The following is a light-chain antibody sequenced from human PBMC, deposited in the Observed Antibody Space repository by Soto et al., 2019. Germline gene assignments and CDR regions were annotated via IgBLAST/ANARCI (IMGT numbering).Light chain of an antibody. J-gene: IGKJ1*01. Sequence: DIRMTQSPSTLSASVGDRVTITCRASQRISSWLAWYQQKPGKAPKLLIYKASSLERGVPSRFIGSGSGTEFTLTISSLHPDDFATYYFQQYNSYSRTFGQGTKVESK. CDR3: QQYNSYSRT. CDR1: QRISSW. CDR2: KAS. V-gene: IGKV1-5*03.